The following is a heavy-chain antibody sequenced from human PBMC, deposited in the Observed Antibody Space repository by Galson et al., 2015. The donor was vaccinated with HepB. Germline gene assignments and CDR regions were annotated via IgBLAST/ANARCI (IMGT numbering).Heavy chain of an antibody. J-gene: IGHJ5*02. Sequence: SVKVSCKASGYTFTSYDINWVRQAPGQGLEWVGWLNPQSGDTGYAQKFQGRATMTRDTSISTAYMELSSLISEDTAVCYCARNPAYTGWFDPWGQGTLVTVSS. V-gene: IGHV1-8*01. CDR3: ARNPAYTGWFDP. CDR2: LNPQSGDT. D-gene: IGHD3-16*01. CDR1: GYTFTSYD.